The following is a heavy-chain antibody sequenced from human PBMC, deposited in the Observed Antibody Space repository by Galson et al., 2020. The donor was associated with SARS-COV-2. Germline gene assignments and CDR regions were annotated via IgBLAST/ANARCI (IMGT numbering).Heavy chain of an antibody. V-gene: IGHV1-69*13. CDR2: IIPVFGTT. Sequence: SVKVSCKASGGTFNSYSISWVRQAPGQGLEWMGGIIPVFGTTNYAQKFRGRVTISADGSTSTVYMEVSSLRSEDTAIYYCAGISRFCATTSCSYFDCYGMDVWGQGTTVTVSS. CDR3: AGISRFCATTSCSYFDCYGMDV. CDR1: GGTFNSYS. D-gene: IGHD2-2*01. J-gene: IGHJ6*02.